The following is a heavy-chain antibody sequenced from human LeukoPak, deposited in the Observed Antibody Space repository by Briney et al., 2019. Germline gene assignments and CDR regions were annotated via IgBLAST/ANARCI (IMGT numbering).Heavy chain of an antibody. V-gene: IGHV4-39*07. CDR3: ARHVNDYGDYAFPAAPDY. D-gene: IGHD4-17*01. Sequence: PSETLSLTCTVSGGSISSSSYYWGWIRQPPGKGLEWIGSIYYSGSTYYNPSLKSRVTISVDTSKNQFSLKLSSVTAADTAVYYCARHVNDYGDYAFPAAPDYWGQGTLVTVSS. J-gene: IGHJ4*02. CDR1: GGSISSSSYY. CDR2: IYYSGST.